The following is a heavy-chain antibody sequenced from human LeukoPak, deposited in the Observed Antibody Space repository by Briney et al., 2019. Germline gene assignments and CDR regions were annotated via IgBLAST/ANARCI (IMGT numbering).Heavy chain of an antibody. CDR2: IYYSGST. Sequence: PSETLSLTCTVSGGSISSGGYYWSWIRQHPGKGLEWIGYIYYSGSTYYNPPLKSRVTMLVDTSKNQFSLKLSSVTAADTAVYYCASSYSGYDWSRRLFDYWGQGTLVTVSS. D-gene: IGHD5-12*01. J-gene: IGHJ4*02. CDR3: ASSYSGYDWSRRLFDY. V-gene: IGHV4-31*03. CDR1: GGSISSGGYY.